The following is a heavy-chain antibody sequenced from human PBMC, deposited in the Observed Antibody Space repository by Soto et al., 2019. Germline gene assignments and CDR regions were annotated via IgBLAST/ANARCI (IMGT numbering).Heavy chain of an antibody. CDR2: IWYDGSNK. CDR3: ARALMVYAKDYYYYGMDV. Sequence: GGSLRLSCAASGFTFSSYGMHWVRQAPGKGLEWVAVIWYDGSNKYYADSVKGRFTISRDNSKNTLYLQMNSLRAEDTAVYYCARALMVYAKDYYYYGMDVWGQGTTVTVSS. J-gene: IGHJ6*02. V-gene: IGHV3-33*01. D-gene: IGHD2-8*01. CDR1: GFTFSSYG.